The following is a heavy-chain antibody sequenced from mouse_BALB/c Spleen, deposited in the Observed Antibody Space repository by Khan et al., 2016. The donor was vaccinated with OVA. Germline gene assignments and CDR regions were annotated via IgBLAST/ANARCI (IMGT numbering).Heavy chain of an antibody. J-gene: IGHJ4*01. Sequence: VQLKESGPGLVAPSQSLSITCTVSGFSLTGYGVNWVRQPPGKGLEWLGMIWGDGSTDYNSGIKSRLSITKDNSKSQVFLKMNSLQTDDTARYYCARAYYANYREAMDYGGQGNSVTVAS. CDR2: IWGDGST. V-gene: IGHV2-6-7*01. D-gene: IGHD2-10*01. CDR3: ARAYYANYREAMDY. CDR1: GFSLTGYG.